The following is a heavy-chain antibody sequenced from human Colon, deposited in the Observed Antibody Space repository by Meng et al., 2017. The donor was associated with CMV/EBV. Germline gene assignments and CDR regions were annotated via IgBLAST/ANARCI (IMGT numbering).Heavy chain of an antibody. D-gene: IGHD6-19*01. J-gene: IGHJ4*02. CDR3: AKDKTNQWLTTEGFDY. CDR1: GLTVSSNY. CDR2: IYSGGST. V-gene: IGHV3-53*01. Sequence: GESLKISCAASGLTVSSNYMSWVRQAPGKGLEWVSVIYSGGSTYYADSVKGRFTISRDNSKNTLYLQMNSLRAEDTAVYYCAKDKTNQWLTTEGFDYWGQGALVTVSS.